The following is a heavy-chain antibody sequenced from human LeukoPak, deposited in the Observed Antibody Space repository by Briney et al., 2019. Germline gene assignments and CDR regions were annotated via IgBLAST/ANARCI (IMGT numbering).Heavy chain of an antibody. Sequence: PGGSLRLSCAASGLTFSSYAMSWVRQAPGKGLEWVSSISSSSSYIYYADSVKGRFTISRDNAKNSLYLQMNSLRAEDMAVYYCARDNARGYSYGTFDYWGQGTLVTVSS. CDR1: GLTFSSYA. CDR3: ARDNARGYSYGTFDY. D-gene: IGHD5-18*01. J-gene: IGHJ4*02. V-gene: IGHV3-21*01. CDR2: ISSSSSYI.